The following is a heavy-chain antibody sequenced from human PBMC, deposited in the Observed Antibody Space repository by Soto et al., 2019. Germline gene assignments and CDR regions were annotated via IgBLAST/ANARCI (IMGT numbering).Heavy chain of an antibody. D-gene: IGHD6-13*01. V-gene: IGHV1-18*01. Sequence: QVQLVQSGAEVKKPGASVKVSCKASGYTFTNYGITWVRQAPGQGLEWMGWISAYNGNTAYAQNLQGRVTLTTDSSTSTASMELRSLRFDDTAVYYCVRDLAGGEQQLGLSWGANWLDPWGQGTLVAVSS. J-gene: IGHJ5*02. CDR1: GYTFTNYG. CDR3: VRDLAGGEQQLGLSWGANWLDP. CDR2: ISAYNGNT.